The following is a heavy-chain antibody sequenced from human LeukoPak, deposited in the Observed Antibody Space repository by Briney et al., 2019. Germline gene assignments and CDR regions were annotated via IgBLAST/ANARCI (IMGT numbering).Heavy chain of an antibody. V-gene: IGHV3-66*01. CDR3: ARDMRYCSGGSCYPFYHDC. J-gene: IGHJ4*02. CDR2: IYSGGST. Sequence: GGSLRLSCAASGFTVSSNYMSWVRQAPGKGLEWVSIIYSGGSTYYADSVKGRFIISRDNSKNTLFLQMNSLRVEDTAVYYCARDMRYCSGGSCYPFYHDCWGQGTLVTVSS. CDR1: GFTVSSNY. D-gene: IGHD2-15*01.